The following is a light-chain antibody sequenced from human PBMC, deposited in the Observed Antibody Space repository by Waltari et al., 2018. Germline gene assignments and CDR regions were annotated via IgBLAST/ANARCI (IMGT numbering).Light chain of an antibody. CDR2: DAS. J-gene: IGKJ4*01. CDR3: QQRSTWPILT. Sequence: EIVLTQSPATLSLSPGERATLSCRASQSVSSYLGWYQQKPGQAPRPLIYDASTRATGVPGRFSGSGSGTDFTLTISSLEPEDFAIYYCQQRSTWPILTFGGGTKVEIK. CDR1: QSVSSY. V-gene: IGKV3-11*01.